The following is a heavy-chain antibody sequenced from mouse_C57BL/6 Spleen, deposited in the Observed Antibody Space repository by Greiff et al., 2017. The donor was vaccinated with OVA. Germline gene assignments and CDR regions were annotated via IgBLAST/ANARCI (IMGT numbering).Heavy chain of an antibody. J-gene: IGHJ1*03. D-gene: IGHD1-1*01. CDR1: GFTFSDAW. CDR3: TRDYGSRDWYFDV. V-gene: IGHV6-6*01. Sequence: EVQLQQSGGGLVQPGGSMKLSCAASGFTFSDAWMDWVRQSPEKGLEWVAEIRNKANNHATYYAESVKGRFTISRDDSKSSVYLQMNSLRAEDTGIYYCTRDYGSRDWYFDVWGTGTTVTVSS. CDR2: IRNKANNHAT.